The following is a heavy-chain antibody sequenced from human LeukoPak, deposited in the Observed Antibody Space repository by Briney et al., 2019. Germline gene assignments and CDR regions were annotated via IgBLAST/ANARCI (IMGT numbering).Heavy chain of an antibody. D-gene: IGHD3-16*02. Sequence: SETLSLTCSVSGASISDYYWSWIRQPPGKGLEWIGYIYYTGTTNYNPSLKSRVTISVDTSKNQFSLKLSSLTAADTAVYYCARGGGSYRYGFDYWGQGTLVTVSS. CDR2: IYYTGTT. J-gene: IGHJ4*02. V-gene: IGHV4-59*01. CDR1: GASISDYY. CDR3: ARGGGSYRYGFDY.